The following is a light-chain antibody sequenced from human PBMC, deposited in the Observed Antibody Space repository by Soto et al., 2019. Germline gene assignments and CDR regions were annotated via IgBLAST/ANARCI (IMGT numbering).Light chain of an antibody. J-gene: IGKJ1*01. CDR3: LQDYNYPRT. V-gene: IGKV1-6*01. Sequence: AIQMTQSPSSLSASIGDRVTITCRASQDIRNELGWYQQKPGKAPKVLISAASSLEDGVPSRFSGSVSGTDFTLTISSLRHEDFATYFCLQDYNYPRTFGQGTKVEIK. CDR1: QDIRNE. CDR2: AAS.